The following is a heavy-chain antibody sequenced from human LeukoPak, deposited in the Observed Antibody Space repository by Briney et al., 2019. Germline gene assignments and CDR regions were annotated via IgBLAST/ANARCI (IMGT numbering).Heavy chain of an antibody. J-gene: IGHJ4*02. Sequence: GGSLRLSCAASGFTFSSYSMNWVRQAPGKGLEWVSYISSSSSTIYYADSVKGRFTISRDNAKNSLYLQMNSLRAEDTAVYYCAGELGAYYYDSSGYNPVYWGQGTLVTVSS. CDR1: GFTFSSYS. CDR3: AGELGAYYYDSSGYNPVY. CDR2: ISSSSSTI. V-gene: IGHV3-48*01. D-gene: IGHD3-22*01.